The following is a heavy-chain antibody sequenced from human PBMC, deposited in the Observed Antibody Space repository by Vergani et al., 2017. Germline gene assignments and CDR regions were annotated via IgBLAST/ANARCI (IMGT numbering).Heavy chain of an antibody. J-gene: IGHJ5*02. Sequence: QVQLQESGPGLVKSSETLSLTCSVSFDSIRNLYYNWIRPPPGKGLEWIGSIHYSENTNYNPSLKTRVTISVDTSKNQFSLTWTSVTAAATAVYYCSSDTLSGQRADRWVQGILVTVTS. V-gene: IGHV4-59*11. CDR3: SSDTLSGQRADR. CDR1: FDSIRNLY. D-gene: IGHD6-19*01. CDR2: IHYSENT.